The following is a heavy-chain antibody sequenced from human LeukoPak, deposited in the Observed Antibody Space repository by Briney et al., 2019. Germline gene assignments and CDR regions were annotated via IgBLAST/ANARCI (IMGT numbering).Heavy chain of an antibody. Sequence: SETLSLTCAVYGGSFSGYYRSWIRQPPGKGLEWIGEINHSGSTNYNPSLKSRVTISVDTSKNQFSLKLSSVTAADTAVYYCARDTLTMVRGVIVWGQGTLVTVSS. CDR3: ARDTLTMVRGVIV. J-gene: IGHJ4*02. D-gene: IGHD3-10*01. V-gene: IGHV4-34*01. CDR2: INHSGST. CDR1: GGSFSGYY.